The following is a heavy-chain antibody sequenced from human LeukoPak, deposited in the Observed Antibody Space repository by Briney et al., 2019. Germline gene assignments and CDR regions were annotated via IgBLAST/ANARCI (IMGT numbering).Heavy chain of an antibody. D-gene: IGHD1-14*01. J-gene: IGHJ4*02. V-gene: IGHV5-51*01. CDR1: GYNFTRYW. CDR3: ARGGITRSAPFGY. Sequence: GESLKISCKGSGYNFTRYWIGWVRQMPGKGLEWMGIIYPGDSETRYSPSFQDQVTISADKSISTAYLQWSSLKASDTTMYYCARGGITRSAPFGYWGQGALVTVSS. CDR2: IYPGDSET.